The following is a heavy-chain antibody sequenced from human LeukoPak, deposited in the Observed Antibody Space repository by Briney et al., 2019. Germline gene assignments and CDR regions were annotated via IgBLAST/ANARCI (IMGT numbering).Heavy chain of an antibody. CDR3: ARDHSSSWYSGLLDAFDI. Sequence: ASVKVSCKASGYTFINNYMHWVRQAPGQGLEWMGIINPSDGGTKYAQKLQGRVTMTTDTSTSTAYMELRSLRSDDTAVYYCARDHSSSWYSGLLDAFDIWGQGTMVTVSS. J-gene: IGHJ3*02. V-gene: IGHV1-46*01. CDR2: INPSDGGT. CDR1: GYTFINNY. D-gene: IGHD6-13*01.